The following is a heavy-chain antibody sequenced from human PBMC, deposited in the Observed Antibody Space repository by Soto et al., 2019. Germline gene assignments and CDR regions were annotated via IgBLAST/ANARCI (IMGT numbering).Heavy chain of an antibody. CDR2: IYPGDSDT. Sequence: GESLKISCKGSGYSFTSYWIGWVRQMPGKGLEWMGIIYPGDSDTRYSPSFQGQVTISADKSISTAYLQWSSLKASDTAMYYCARHMGSEWLRLGHAFDIWGQGTMVTVSS. V-gene: IGHV5-51*01. CDR1: GYSFTSYW. J-gene: IGHJ3*02. D-gene: IGHD5-12*01. CDR3: ARHMGSEWLRLGHAFDI.